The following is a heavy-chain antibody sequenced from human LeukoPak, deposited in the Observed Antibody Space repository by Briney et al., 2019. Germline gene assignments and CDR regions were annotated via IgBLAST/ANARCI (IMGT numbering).Heavy chain of an antibody. CDR3: ARQDPVFDY. J-gene: IGHJ4*02. V-gene: IGHV4-39*01. CDR2: ISYSGST. Sequence: PSETLSLTCTVSSGSISSSSYYWGWIRQPPGKGLEWIGSISYSGSTYYNPSLKSRFTISVDTSKNQFSLKLSSVTAADTAVYYCARQDPVFDYWGQGTLVTVSS. CDR1: SGSISSSSYY.